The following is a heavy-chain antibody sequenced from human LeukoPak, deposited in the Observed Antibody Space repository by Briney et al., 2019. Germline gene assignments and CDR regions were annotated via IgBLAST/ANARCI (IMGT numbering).Heavy chain of an antibody. V-gene: IGHV3-7*01. D-gene: IGHD2-21*02. CDR3: ARYFVHTAYSWRRFDH. CDR1: GFIFSNFW. J-gene: IGHJ4*02. CDR2: IRQDGGDK. Sequence: GGSLRLSCAASGFIFSNFWMTWIRQAPGKGPEWLATIRQDGGDKWYVDSVKGRFTISRDNAKNSVYLQMNSLRAEDTAVYYCARYFVHTAYSWRRFDHWGQGVLVTVSS.